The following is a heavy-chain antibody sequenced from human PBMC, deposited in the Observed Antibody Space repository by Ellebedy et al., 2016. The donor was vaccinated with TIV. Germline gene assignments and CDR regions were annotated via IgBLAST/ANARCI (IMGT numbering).Heavy chain of an antibody. J-gene: IGHJ3*02. CDR3: ATGAYGI. V-gene: IGHV3-11*06. Sequence: SVKGRFTISRDNDKISLYLQMNSLTAEDTAVYYCATGAYGIWGQGTMVMVSS.